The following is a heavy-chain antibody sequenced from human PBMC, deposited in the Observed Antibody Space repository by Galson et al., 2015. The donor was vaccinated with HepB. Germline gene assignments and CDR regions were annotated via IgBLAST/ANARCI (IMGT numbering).Heavy chain of an antibody. CDR1: GFSLSTTGVG. Sequence: PALVKPTQTLTLTCTFSGFSLSTTGVGVGWIRQPPGKALEWLALIYWDDEKRYSPSLKGRLTITKDTSKNQVVLTMTNVDPVDTATYYCANSLYYYSSRGDAFHIWGQGTMVTVSS. CDR3: ANSLYYYSSRGDAFHI. V-gene: IGHV2-5*02. CDR2: IYWDDEK. J-gene: IGHJ3*02. D-gene: IGHD3-22*01.